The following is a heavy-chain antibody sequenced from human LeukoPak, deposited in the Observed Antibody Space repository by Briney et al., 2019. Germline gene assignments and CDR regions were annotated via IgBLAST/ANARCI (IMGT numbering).Heavy chain of an antibody. CDR3: ARDQLQLERGGWFDP. CDR1: GGTFSSYA. V-gene: IGHV1-69*01. D-gene: IGHD1-1*01. Sequence: SVKVSCKASGGTFSSYAISWVRQAPGQGLEWMGGIIPTFGTANYAQKFQGRVTITADESTSTAYMELSSLRSEDTAVYYCARDQLQLERGGWFDPWGQGTLVTVSS. J-gene: IGHJ5*02. CDR2: IIPTFGTA.